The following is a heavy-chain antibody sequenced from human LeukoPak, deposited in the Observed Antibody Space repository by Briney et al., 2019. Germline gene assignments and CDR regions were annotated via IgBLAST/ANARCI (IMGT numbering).Heavy chain of an antibody. CDR3: AKDGMVRGVTLPFFDY. CDR1: GFTFDDYA. J-gene: IGHJ4*02. D-gene: IGHD3-10*01. CDR2: ISWNSGSI. Sequence: GGSLRLSCAASGFTFDDYAMHWVRQAPGKGLEWVSGISWNSGSIGYADSVKGRFTISRDNAKNSLYLQMNSLRAEDTALYYCAKDGMVRGVTLPFFDYWGQGTLVTVSS. V-gene: IGHV3-9*01.